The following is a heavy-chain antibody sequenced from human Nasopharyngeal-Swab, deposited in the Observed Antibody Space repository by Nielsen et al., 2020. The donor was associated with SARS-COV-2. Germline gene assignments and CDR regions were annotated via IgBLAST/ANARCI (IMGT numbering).Heavy chain of an antibody. CDR3: ARAYYDFWSGPGYYYYYMDV. V-gene: IGHV3-53*03. Sequence: WTRQPPGKGLEWVSVIYSGGSTYYADSVKGRFTISRDNSKNTLYLQMNSLRAEDTAVYYCARAYYDFWSGPGYYYYYMDVWGKGTTVTVSS. CDR2: IYSGGST. J-gene: IGHJ6*03. D-gene: IGHD3-3*01.